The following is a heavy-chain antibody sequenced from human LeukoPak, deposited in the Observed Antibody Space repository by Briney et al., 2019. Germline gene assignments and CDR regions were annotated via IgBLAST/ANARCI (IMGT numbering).Heavy chain of an antibody. D-gene: IGHD3-10*02. CDR1: GGSISSYY. CDR3: ARGQHVLWY. J-gene: IGHJ4*02. V-gene: IGHV4-34*01. Sequence: SETLSLTCTVSGGSISSYYWSWIRQPPGKGLEWIGEINHSGSTNYNPSLKSRVTISVDTSKNQFSLKLSSVTAADTAVYYCARGQHVLWYWGQGTLVTVSS. CDR2: INHSGST.